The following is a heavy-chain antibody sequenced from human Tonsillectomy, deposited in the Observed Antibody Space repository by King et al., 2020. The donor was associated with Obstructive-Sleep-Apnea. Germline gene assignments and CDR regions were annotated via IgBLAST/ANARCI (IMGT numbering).Heavy chain of an antibody. D-gene: IGHD6-19*01. CDR3: AKDKDSSGWYADY. J-gene: IGHJ4*02. V-gene: IGHV3-9*01. Sequence: VQLVESGGGLVQPGRSLRLSCVASGFTFDDYAMHWGRQAPGKGLEGVSGISWNGGSIGYVDSVKGRFTITRDNVKKSLYLQMNSLRVEDTALYYCAKDKDSSGWYADYWGQGTLVTVSS. CDR1: GFTFDDYA. CDR2: ISWNGGSI.